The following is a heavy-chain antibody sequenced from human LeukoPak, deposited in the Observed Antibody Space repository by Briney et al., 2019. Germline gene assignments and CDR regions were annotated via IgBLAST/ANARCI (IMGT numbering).Heavy chain of an antibody. V-gene: IGHV3-48*03. CDR3: AVVTRDYGDSTNIDH. CDR1: GFTFSSYE. Sequence: GVYLTRYCSASGFTFSSYEMNWLRQAQGQGLEWFSYISSSSRTIYYADPVKGRFTITTANTKNYLYLQMHSPEAMATYFCSCAVVTRDYGDSTNIDHWGQRTRVSVFS. D-gene: IGHD4-17*01. CDR2: ISSSSRTI. J-gene: IGHJ4*02.